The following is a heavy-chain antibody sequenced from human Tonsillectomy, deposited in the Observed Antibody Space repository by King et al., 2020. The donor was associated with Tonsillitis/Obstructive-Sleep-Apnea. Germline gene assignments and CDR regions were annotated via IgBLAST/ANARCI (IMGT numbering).Heavy chain of an antibody. D-gene: IGHD3-3*01. Sequence: VQLVESGGGLVQPGESLRLSCVVSGFTVSNNYMSWVRQAPGKGLEWVSVIYSGGTTYYADSVKGRFTISRDNSKNTVYLEMNSLRVEDTAVYYCARDSPDYDFYYFDYWGQGTQVTVPS. CDR1: GFTVSNNY. CDR3: ARDSPDYDFYYFDY. J-gene: IGHJ4*02. V-gene: IGHV3-66*01. CDR2: IYSGGTT.